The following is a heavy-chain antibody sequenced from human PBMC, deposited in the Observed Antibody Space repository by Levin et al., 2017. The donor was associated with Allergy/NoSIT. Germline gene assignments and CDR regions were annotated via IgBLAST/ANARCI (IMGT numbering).Heavy chain of an antibody. Sequence: PGGSLRLSCTVSGASISSNDWWNWVRQPPGKGLEWIGEIHHSGIAHYKPSLKSRVSISLDKSKNQFSLRLNSVTAADTAVYYCARNGGSANFYWGQGTLVTVSA. D-gene: IGHD3-10*01. CDR2: IHHSGIA. CDR1: GASISSNDW. CDR3: ARNGGSANFY. V-gene: IGHV4-4*02. J-gene: IGHJ4*02.